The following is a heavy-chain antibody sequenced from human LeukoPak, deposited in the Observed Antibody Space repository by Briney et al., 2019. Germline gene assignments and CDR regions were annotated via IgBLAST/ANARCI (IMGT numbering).Heavy chain of an antibody. D-gene: IGHD3-10*01. CDR3: ARLMVRGVIGASN. Sequence: GGSLRLSCAASGFTFDDYAMHWVRHAPGKGLEWVSGISWNSGSIGYADSVKGRFTISRDNAKNSLYLQMNSLRAEDTALYYCARLMVRGVIGASNWGQGTLVTVSS. V-gene: IGHV3-9*01. CDR2: ISWNSGSI. J-gene: IGHJ4*02. CDR1: GFTFDDYA.